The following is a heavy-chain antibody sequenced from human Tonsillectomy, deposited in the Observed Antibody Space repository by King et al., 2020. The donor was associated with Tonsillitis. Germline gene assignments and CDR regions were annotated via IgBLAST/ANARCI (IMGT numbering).Heavy chain of an antibody. CDR1: GFSFSNYG. Sequence: VQLVESGGGVVQPGRSLRLSCVAFGFSFSNYGMHWVRQAPGKGLEWVAVISSDGSNTHYADFVKGRFTISRENSKNTLYLQMSSLRAEDTAVYYCARERLYSSEWGIDNWGQGTLLTVSS. J-gene: IGHJ4*02. CDR2: ISSDGSNT. V-gene: IGHV3-33*05. CDR3: ARERLYSSEWGIDN. D-gene: IGHD6-19*01.